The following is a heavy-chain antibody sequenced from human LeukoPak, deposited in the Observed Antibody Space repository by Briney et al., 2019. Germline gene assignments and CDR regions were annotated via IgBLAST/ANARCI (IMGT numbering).Heavy chain of an antibody. D-gene: IGHD1-26*01. CDR3: ASQGGATVYNWFDP. CDR1: GGSISSYY. CDR2: IYYSGST. J-gene: IGHJ5*02. Sequence: PSETLSLTCTVSGGSISSYYWSWIRQPPGKGLEWIGYIYYSGSTNYNPSLKSRDTISVDTSKNQFSLKLSSVTAADTAVYYCASQGGATVYNWFDPWGQGTLVTVSS. V-gene: IGHV4-59*01.